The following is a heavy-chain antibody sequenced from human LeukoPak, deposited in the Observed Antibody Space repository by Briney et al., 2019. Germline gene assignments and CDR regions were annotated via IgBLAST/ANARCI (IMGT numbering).Heavy chain of an antibody. V-gene: IGHV4-34*01. CDR3: ARNYFDSSGGFDP. CDR1: GGSFSGYY. Sequence: SETLSLTCVVYGGSFSGYYWSWIRKPPGKGLEWIGEINHSGSTNYNPSLKSRVTISLDTSRNQFSLRLSSVTAADTAVYYCARNYFDSSGGFDPWGQGTLVTVSS. CDR2: INHSGST. D-gene: IGHD3-22*01. J-gene: IGHJ5*02.